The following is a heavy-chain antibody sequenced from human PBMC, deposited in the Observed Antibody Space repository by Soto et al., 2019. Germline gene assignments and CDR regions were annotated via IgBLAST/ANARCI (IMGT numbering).Heavy chain of an antibody. CDR3: ARQYYFGSGSYYNGPFDF. V-gene: IGHV4-39*01. J-gene: IGHJ4*02. Sequence: SETLSLTCTVSGGSISTSSYYWGWIRQPPGKGLEWIGSIYYSGNTYYNPSLKSRVTISVDTAKNQFSLKLSSVTAADTAVYYCARQYYFGSGSYYNGPFDFSGQRTLVTVSA. CDR2: IYYSGNT. D-gene: IGHD3-10*01. CDR1: GGSISTSSYY.